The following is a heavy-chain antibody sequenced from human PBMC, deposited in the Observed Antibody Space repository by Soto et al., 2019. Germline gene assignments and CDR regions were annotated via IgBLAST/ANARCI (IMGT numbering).Heavy chain of an antibody. CDR3: ARNISNYLDS. CDR2: VYYSGST. CDR1: GYAISNGDY. Sequence: SETLSLTCAVSGYAISNGDYWGWIRQAPGKGLEWIGSVYYSGSTHYEPSLRGRIAISVDTLKNQFSLRLTSVTAADTAMYFCARNISNYLDSWGQGIPVTGSS. V-gene: IGHV4-38-2*01. D-gene: IGHD3-9*01. J-gene: IGHJ4*02.